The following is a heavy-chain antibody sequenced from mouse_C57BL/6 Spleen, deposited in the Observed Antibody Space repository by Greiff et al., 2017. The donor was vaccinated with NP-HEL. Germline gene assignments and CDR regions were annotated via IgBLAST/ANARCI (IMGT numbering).Heavy chain of an antibody. V-gene: IGHV1-42*01. CDR1: GYSFTGYY. CDR3: AREETTVVFDY. D-gene: IGHD1-1*01. CDR2: INPSTGGT. Sequence: EVKLVESGPELVKPGASVKISCKASGYSFTGYYMNWVKQSPEKSLEWIGEINPSTGGTTYNQKFKAKATLTVDKSSSTAYMQLKSLTSEDSAVYYCAREETTVVFDYWGQGTTLTVSS. J-gene: IGHJ2*01.